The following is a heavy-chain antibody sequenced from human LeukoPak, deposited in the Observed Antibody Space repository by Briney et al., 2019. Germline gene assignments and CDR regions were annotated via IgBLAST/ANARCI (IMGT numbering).Heavy chain of an antibody. CDR3: ARDFYGDSSGWYNWFDP. CDR1: GGSISSSSYY. V-gene: IGHV4-39*07. J-gene: IGHJ5*02. CDR2: IYYSGST. Sequence: SETLSLTCTVSGGSISSSSYYWGWIRQPPGKGLEWIGSIYYSGSTYYNPSLKSRVTISVDTSKNQFSLKLSSVTAADTAVYYCARDFYGDSSGWYNWFDPWGQGTLVTVSS. D-gene: IGHD6-19*01.